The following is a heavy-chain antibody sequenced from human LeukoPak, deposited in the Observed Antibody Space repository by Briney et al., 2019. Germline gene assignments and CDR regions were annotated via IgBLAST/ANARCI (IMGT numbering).Heavy chain of an antibody. V-gene: IGHV4-59*01. J-gene: IGHJ4*02. D-gene: IGHD6-6*01. Sequence: PSETLSLTCTVSGDSIRSYYWNWIRRPPGKGLEWIGYIYYSGSTNYNPSLKSRVTISVDTSKNQFSLKLSSVTAADTAVYYCARRVSSSSSIDYWGQGTLVTVSS. CDR1: GDSIRSYY. CDR3: ARRVSSSSSIDY. CDR2: IYYSGST.